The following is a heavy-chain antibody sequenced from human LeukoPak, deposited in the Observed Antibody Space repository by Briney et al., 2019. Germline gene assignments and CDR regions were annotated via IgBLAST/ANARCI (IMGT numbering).Heavy chain of an antibody. CDR3: AKDPTVTTNPEAAFDI. J-gene: IGHJ3*02. D-gene: IGHD4-17*01. V-gene: IGHV3-30*18. CDR2: ISYDGSNK. CDR1: GFTFSSYG. Sequence: GSLRLSCAASGFTFSSYGMHWVRQAPGKGLEWVAVISYDGSNKYYADSVKGRFTISRDNSKNTLYLQMNSLRAEDTAVYYCAKDPTVTTNPEAAFDIWGQGTMVTVSS.